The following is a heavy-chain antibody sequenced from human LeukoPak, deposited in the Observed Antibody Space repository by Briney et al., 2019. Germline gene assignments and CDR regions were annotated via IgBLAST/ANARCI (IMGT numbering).Heavy chain of an antibody. D-gene: IGHD6-6*01. CDR3: ARARGGELYSSSPIDY. CDR2: INPNSGST. Sequence: ASVKVSCKASGYTFTGYYMHWVRQAPGQGLEWMGWINPNSGSTNYAQKFQGRVTMTRDTSISTAYMELSRLRSDDTAVYYCARARGGELYSSSPIDYWGQGTLVTVSS. V-gene: IGHV1-2*02. CDR1: GYTFTGYY. J-gene: IGHJ4*02.